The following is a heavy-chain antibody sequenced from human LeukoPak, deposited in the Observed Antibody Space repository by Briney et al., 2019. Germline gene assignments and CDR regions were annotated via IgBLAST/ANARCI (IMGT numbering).Heavy chain of an antibody. CDR3: ATAGGFYSDY. D-gene: IGHD1-1*01. V-gene: IGHV3-23*01. Sequence: PGGSLRLSCAASGFTFSSYAMSWFRQAPGKGLEWVSGISGSGGSTSYADSVRGRFTISRDNSKNTLYVQMNSLRAEDTAVYYCATAGGFYSDYRGQGTLVTVSS. J-gene: IGHJ4*02. CDR1: GFTFSSYA. CDR2: ISGSGGST.